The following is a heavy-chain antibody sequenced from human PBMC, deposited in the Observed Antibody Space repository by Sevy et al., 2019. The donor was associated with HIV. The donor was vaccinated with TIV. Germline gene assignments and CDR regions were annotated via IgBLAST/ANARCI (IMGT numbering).Heavy chain of an antibody. CDR3: VKDRSGSYSFDY. CDR1: GFTFDDYT. D-gene: IGHD1-26*01. J-gene: IGHJ4*02. V-gene: IGHV3-9*01. CDR2: ISWSSGNI. Sequence: GGSLRLSCAASGFTFDDYTMNWVRQAPGKGQEWVSGISWSSGNIAYADSVEGRFTISRDNAKNSLYLQMNSLRVEDTALYYCVKDRSGSYSFDYWGKGTLVTVSS.